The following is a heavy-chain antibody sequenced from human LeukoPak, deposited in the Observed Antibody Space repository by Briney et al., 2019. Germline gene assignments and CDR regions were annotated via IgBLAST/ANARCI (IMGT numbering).Heavy chain of an antibody. CDR2: ISYDGSNK. D-gene: IGHD1-26*01. J-gene: IGHJ5*02. CDR3: AREGPGTNWFDP. Sequence: GGSLRLSCAASGFTFSSYAMHWVRQAPGKGLERVAVISYDGSNKYYADSVKGRFTISRDNSKNTLYLQMNSLRAEDTAVYYCAREGPGTNWFDPWGQGTLVTVSS. CDR1: GFTFSSYA. V-gene: IGHV3-30-3*01.